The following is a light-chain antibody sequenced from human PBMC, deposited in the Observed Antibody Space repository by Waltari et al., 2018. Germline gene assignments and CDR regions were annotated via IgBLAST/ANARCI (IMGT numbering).Light chain of an antibody. CDR2: EVS. J-gene: IGLJ3*02. Sequence: QSALTQPPSVSGSPGQSVTISCTGTSNDVGSYNRVSWYQQPPGTAPKLMIYEVSNRPSGVPDRLSGSKSGNTASLTISGLQPEDEADYYCYSFTTSTTGVFGGGTRVTIL. CDR3: YSFTTSTTGV. V-gene: IGLV2-18*02. CDR1: SNDVGSYNR.